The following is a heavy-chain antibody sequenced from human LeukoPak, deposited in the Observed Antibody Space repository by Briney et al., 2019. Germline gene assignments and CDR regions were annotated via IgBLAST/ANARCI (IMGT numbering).Heavy chain of an antibody. V-gene: IGHV1-18*01. J-gene: IGHJ3*02. D-gene: IGHD3-22*01. CDR3: ARAPGPYYYDSSGQIPEAFDI. Sequence: VSLKVSSKASLYTFTPSEISWVRQAPSQRLECRGWMSASIGKTNHAQKLQGRVTLTTDTSTSTAYMDLRSLRSDDTAVYYCARAPGPYYYDSSGQIPEAFDIWGQGTMVTVSS. CDR2: MSASIGKT. CDR1: LYTFTPSE.